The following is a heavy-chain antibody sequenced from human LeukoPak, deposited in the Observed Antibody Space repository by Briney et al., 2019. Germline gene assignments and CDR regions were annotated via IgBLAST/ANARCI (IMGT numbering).Heavy chain of an antibody. J-gene: IGHJ1*01. CDR3: AKDLDVEYCSITACYGYFQH. CDR2: VSGSAGDT. CDR1: GFTFSGYV. D-gene: IGHD2-2*01. Sequence: GGSLRLSCAASGFTFSGYVMSWVRQSPGKGLEWVSTVSGSAGDTYYADSVKGRFTISRDNSKNTLYVQLNSLRAEDTAVYYCAKDLDVEYCSITACYGYFQHWGQGTLVTVSS. V-gene: IGHV3-23*01.